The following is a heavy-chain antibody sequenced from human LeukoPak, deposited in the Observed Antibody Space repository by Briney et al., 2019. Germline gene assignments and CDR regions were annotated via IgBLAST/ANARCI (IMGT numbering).Heavy chain of an antibody. CDR1: GGSISSGGYY. Sequence: PSETLSLTCTVSGGSISSGGYYWSWIRQHPGKALEWIGYIYYSGSTYYNPSLKSRVTISVDTSKNQFSLKLSSVTAADTAVYYCARGSGIAAAGVDYWGQGTLVTVSS. CDR2: IYYSGST. V-gene: IGHV4-31*03. J-gene: IGHJ4*02. D-gene: IGHD6-13*01. CDR3: ARGSGIAAAGVDY.